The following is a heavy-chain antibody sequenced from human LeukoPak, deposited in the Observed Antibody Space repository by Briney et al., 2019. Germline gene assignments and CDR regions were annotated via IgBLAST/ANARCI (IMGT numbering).Heavy chain of an antibody. D-gene: IGHD6-13*01. J-gene: IGHJ4*02. CDR2: INPNSGGT. Sequence: ASVTVSCKASGYTFTGYYMHWVRQAPGQGLEWMGWINPNSGGTNYAQKFQGRVTMTRDTSISTAYMDLTRLTSDDTAVYYCARVTSSWYCYFDFWGQATMV. CDR1: GYTFTGYY. V-gene: IGHV1-2*02. CDR3: ARVTSSWYCYFDF.